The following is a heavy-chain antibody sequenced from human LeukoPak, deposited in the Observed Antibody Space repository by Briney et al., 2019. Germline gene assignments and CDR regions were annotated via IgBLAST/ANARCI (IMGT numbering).Heavy chain of an antibody. CDR1: GYTFTSYG. V-gene: IGHV1-18*01. Sequence: ASVKVSCKASGYTFTSYGISWVRQAPGQGLEWMGWISAYNGNTNYAQKLQGRVAMTTDTSTSTAYMELRSLRSDDTAVYYCARDYYDILTGYYIGYWGQGTLVTVSS. CDR3: ARDYYDILTGYYIGY. J-gene: IGHJ4*02. CDR2: ISAYNGNT. D-gene: IGHD3-9*01.